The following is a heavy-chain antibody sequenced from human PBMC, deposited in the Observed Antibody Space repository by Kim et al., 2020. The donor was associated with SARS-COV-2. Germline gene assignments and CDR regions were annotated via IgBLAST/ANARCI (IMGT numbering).Heavy chain of an antibody. CDR2: INPHSGVT. D-gene: IGHD6-13*01. CDR1: GYTFTGYY. CDR3: ARGSTSDTDY. J-gene: IGHJ4*02. Sequence: ASVKVSCRASGYTFTGYYMLWVRQAPGQGLEWMGRINPHSGVTNYAQKFQGRVTMTRDTSISTAYMELSRLRSDDTAIYYCARGSTSDTDYWGQGTLVTVSS. V-gene: IGHV1-2*06.